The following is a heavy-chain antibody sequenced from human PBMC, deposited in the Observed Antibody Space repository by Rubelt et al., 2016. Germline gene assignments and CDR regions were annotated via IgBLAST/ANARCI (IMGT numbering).Heavy chain of an antibody. CDR1: GGSFSGYY. CDR2: INHSGST. J-gene: IGHJ6*02. D-gene: IGHD1-26*01. Sequence: QVQLQQWGAGLLKPSETLSLTCAVYGGSFSGYYWSWIRQPPGKGLEWIGEINHSGSTNYNPSRKSRVTISGEPSKNQFSLKLSSVTAADTAVYYCARGRMGFRYYYYGMDVWGQGTTVTVSS. V-gene: IGHV4-34*01. CDR3: ARGRMGFRYYYYGMDV.